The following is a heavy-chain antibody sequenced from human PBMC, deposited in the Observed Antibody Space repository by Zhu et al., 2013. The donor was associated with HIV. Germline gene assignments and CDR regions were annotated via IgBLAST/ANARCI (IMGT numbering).Heavy chain of an antibody. CDR1: GYTFHDHD. V-gene: IGHV1-69*06. CDR2: IMPTFGST. CDR3: ARAYGSGSYMDFDY. D-gene: IGHD3-10*01. J-gene: IGHJ4*02. Sequence: QVQLLQSGAEVKKPGASVKVSCKASGYTFHDHDMHWVRQVPGQGLEWMGGIMPTFGSTKYSQKFQDRLTITADKSTSTTYMDLNSLTSEDTAVYYCARAYGSGSYMDFDYWGQGTLVTVSS.